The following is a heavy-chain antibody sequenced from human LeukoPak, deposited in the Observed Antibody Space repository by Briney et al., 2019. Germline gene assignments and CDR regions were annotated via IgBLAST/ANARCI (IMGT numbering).Heavy chain of an antibody. CDR1: GFIFNNYD. D-gene: IGHD2-15*01. CDR2: ISGNGGST. Sequence: GGSLRLSCVFSGFIFNNYDMSWVRQAPGKGLEWVSAISGNGGSTYYANSVKGRFTISRDNSKNTLYLQMNSLRVEDTAIYYCAKVTVTMAATGDYWGQGTLVTVSS. CDR3: AKVTVTMAATGDY. V-gene: IGHV3-23*01. J-gene: IGHJ4*02.